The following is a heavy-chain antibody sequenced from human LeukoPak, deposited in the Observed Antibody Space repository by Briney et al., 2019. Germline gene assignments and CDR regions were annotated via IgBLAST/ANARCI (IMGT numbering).Heavy chain of an antibody. V-gene: IGHV3-21*01. J-gene: IGHJ4*02. CDR2: TSSSGTYK. CDR1: GFTIITNT. D-gene: IGHD6-19*01. CDR3: AKKRINSSGWYVTDY. Sequence: GGTLTLNCAASGFTIITNTWNWVRPTPGKGLEWVSSTSSSGTYKYYADSVKGRFTISRDNAKNSLYLQMNSLRAEDTAVYYCAKKRINSSGWYVTDYWGQGTLVTVSS.